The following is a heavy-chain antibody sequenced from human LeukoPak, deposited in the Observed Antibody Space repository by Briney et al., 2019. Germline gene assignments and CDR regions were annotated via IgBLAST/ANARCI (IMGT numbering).Heavy chain of an antibody. CDR3: ARAGGGYYGSGSSLTLYYYYYMDV. V-gene: IGHV1-18*01. Sequence: ASVKVSCKASGYTFTSYGISWVRQAPGQGLEWMGWISAYNGNTNYAQKFQGRVTMTRDTSISTAYMELSRLRSDDTAVYYCARAGGGYYGSGSSLTLYYYYYMDVWGKGTTVTISS. D-gene: IGHD3-10*01. J-gene: IGHJ6*03. CDR2: ISAYNGNT. CDR1: GYTFTSYG.